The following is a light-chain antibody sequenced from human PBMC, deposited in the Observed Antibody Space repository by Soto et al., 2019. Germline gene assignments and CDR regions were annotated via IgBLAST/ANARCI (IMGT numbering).Light chain of an antibody. V-gene: IGKV1-5*01. Sequence: DIQMTQSPSTLSASVGDRVVITCRASQSITTWLAWYQQKPAKAPKLLIYDASSLESGVPSRLSGSGSGTEFTLTISSLQPDDFATYYCQQYNDYWTFGQGTKVDIK. J-gene: IGKJ1*01. CDR1: QSITTW. CDR3: QQYNDYWT. CDR2: DAS.